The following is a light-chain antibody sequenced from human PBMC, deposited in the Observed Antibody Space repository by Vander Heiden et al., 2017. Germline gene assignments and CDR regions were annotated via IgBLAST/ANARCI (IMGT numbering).Light chain of an antibody. Sequence: QSMLTQPPSASGTPGQRVTISCSGSSSNIGSNTVNWYQQLPGTAPKLLIYSNNQRPSGVPDRFSGSKSGTSASLASSGLQSEDEADYYCAAWDDSLNGWVFGGGTKLTVL. CDR3: AAWDDSLNGWV. CDR1: SSNIGSNT. J-gene: IGLJ3*02. V-gene: IGLV1-44*01. CDR2: SNN.